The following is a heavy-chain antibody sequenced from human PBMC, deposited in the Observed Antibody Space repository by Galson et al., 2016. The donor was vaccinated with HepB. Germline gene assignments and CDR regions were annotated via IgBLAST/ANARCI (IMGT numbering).Heavy chain of an antibody. CDR2: TYYRSKWYN. CDR3: ARVHGSGTFNYYYYGMDV. Sequence: CAISGDSVSSKNAAWNWIRQSPSRGLEWLGRTYYRSKWYNDYAPSVHSRISINRDTSKNQFSLHLKSVTPEDTAVYYCARVHGSGTFNYYYYGMDVWGQGTTVTV. J-gene: IGHJ6*02. D-gene: IGHD3-10*01. CDR1: GDSVSSKNAA. V-gene: IGHV6-1*01.